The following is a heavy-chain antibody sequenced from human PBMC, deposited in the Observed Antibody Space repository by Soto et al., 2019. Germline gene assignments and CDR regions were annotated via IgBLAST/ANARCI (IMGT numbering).Heavy chain of an antibody. CDR2: IYYSGST. Sequence: SETLSLTCTVSGGSISSYYWSWIRQPPGKGLEWIGYIYYSGSTNYNPSLKSRVTISVDTSKNQFSLKLSSVTAADTAVYYCARGGKDSSSWYYYYYMDVWGKGTTVTVSS. CDR3: ARGGKDSSSWYYYYYMDV. CDR1: GGSISSYY. D-gene: IGHD6-13*01. J-gene: IGHJ6*03. V-gene: IGHV4-59*01.